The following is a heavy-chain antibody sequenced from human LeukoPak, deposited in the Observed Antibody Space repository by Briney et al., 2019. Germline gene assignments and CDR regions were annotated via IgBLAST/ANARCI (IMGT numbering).Heavy chain of an antibody. CDR2: ISAYNGNT. D-gene: IGHD6-13*01. V-gene: IGHV1-18*01. CDR3: ARGIAAVY. Sequence: RRASVKVSCKASGYTFTSYGISWVRQAPGQGLEWMGWISAYNGNTNYSQKFQGRVTITRDTSASTAYMELSSLRSEDTAVYYCARGIAAVYWGQGTLVTVSS. CDR1: GYTFTSYG. J-gene: IGHJ4*02.